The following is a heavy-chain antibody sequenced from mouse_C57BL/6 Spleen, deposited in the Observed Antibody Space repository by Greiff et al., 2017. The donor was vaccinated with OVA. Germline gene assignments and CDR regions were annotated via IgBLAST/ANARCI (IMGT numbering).Heavy chain of an antibody. CDR2: INPSSGYT. D-gene: IGHD4-1*01. CDR1: GYTFTSYW. J-gene: IGHJ2*01. CDR3: ARGANWDGGYFDY. V-gene: IGHV1-7*01. Sequence: VKLMESGAELAKPGASVKLSCKASGYTFTSYWMHWVKQRPGQGLEWIGYINPSSGYTKYNQKFKDKATLTADKSSSTAYMQLSSLTYEDSAVYYCARGANWDGGYFDYWRQGTTLTVSS.